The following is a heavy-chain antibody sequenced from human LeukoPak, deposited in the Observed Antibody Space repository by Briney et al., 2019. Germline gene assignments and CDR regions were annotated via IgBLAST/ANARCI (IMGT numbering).Heavy chain of an antibody. CDR2: MYYSGTA. CDR3: ARGEYMVVVLTPFDY. D-gene: IGHD3-22*01. Sequence: SETLSLTCTVSGGSISNSTSYWGWIRQPPGKGLEWVGIMYYSGTAHYNPSLRSRVTISGDTSKNQFSLRLSSVTAADTAVYFCARGEYMVVVLTPFDYWGLGSLVTVSS. J-gene: IGHJ4*02. CDR1: GGSISNSTSY. V-gene: IGHV4-39*07.